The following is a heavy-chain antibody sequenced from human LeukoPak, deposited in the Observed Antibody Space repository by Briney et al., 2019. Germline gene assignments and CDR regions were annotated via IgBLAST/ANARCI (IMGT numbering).Heavy chain of an antibody. CDR1: GFTFSSYW. CDR3: ARGQNTVVAATL. J-gene: IGHJ4*02. V-gene: IGHV3-74*01. D-gene: IGHD2-15*01. Sequence: GGSLRLSCARSGFTFSSYWMHWVRQAPGKGLVWVSRINSDGSSTSYADSVKGRFTISRDNAKNTLYLQMNSLRAEDTAVYYCARGQNTVVAATLGGQGTLVTVSS. CDR2: INSDGSST.